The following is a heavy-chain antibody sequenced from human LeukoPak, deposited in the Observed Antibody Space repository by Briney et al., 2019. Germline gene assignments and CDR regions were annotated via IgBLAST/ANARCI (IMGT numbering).Heavy chain of an antibody. CDR3: ARYCSSTSCYGRYFDY. CDR2: IYYSGST. D-gene: IGHD2-2*01. V-gene: IGHV4-59*01. Sequence: PSETLSLTCAVYGASLSDFYWSWIRQPPGKGLEWIGYIYYSGSTNYNPSLKSRVTISVDTSKNQFSLKLSSVTAADTAVYYCARYCSSTSCYGRYFDYWGQGTLVTVSS. CDR1: GASLSDFY. J-gene: IGHJ4*02.